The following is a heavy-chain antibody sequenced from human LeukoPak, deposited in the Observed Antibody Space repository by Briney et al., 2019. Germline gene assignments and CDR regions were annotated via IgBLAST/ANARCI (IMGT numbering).Heavy chain of an antibody. CDR2: SSGSGGST. Sequence: GGSLRLSCAASGFTFSSYAMTWVRQAPGKGLEWVSGSSGSGGSTYYADFVEGRFTISRDNSRNTLYLQMNNLRAEDTAVYYCAKSKFPFDADGWHGYFDFWGQGTLVTVSS. V-gene: IGHV3-23*01. CDR3: AKSKFPFDADGWHGYFDF. CDR1: GFTFSSYA. J-gene: IGHJ4*02. D-gene: IGHD3-10*01.